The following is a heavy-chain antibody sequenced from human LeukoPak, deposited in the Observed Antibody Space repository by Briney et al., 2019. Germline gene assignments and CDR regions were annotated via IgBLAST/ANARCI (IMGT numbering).Heavy chain of an antibody. Sequence: GGSLRLSCADSGFTFTIYSMNWVRQAPGKGLEWVSSISSSSSYIYYADSVKGRFTISRDNAKNSLYLQMNSLRAEDTAVYYCASDPNDSSGWDVSGKGTMVTVSS. J-gene: IGHJ6*04. D-gene: IGHD6-19*01. CDR2: ISSSSSYI. CDR3: ASDPNDSSGWDV. CDR1: GFTFTIYS. V-gene: IGHV3-21*01.